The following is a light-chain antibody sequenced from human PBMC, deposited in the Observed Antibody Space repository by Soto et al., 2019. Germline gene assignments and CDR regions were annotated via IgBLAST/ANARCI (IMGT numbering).Light chain of an antibody. J-gene: IGLJ2*01. V-gene: IGLV1-47*01. CDR1: SSNIGVNY. CDR3: ATWDDSLSGVV. Sequence: QSVLTQPPSAYGNPGQRVTISCSGSSSNIGVNYVYWYQQLPGTAPKLLIYTNNQRPSGVPDRFSGSKSGTSASLAISGLRSEDEADYHCATWDDSLSGVVFGVGTKLTVL. CDR2: TNN.